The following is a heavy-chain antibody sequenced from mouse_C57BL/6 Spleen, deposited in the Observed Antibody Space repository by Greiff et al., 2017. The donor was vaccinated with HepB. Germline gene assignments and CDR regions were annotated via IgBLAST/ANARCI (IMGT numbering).Heavy chain of an antibody. CDR1: GFTFSDYG. J-gene: IGHJ4*01. CDR3: ARAYYYGSSLYAMDY. CDR2: ISSGSSTI. D-gene: IGHD1-1*01. V-gene: IGHV5-17*01. Sequence: EVHLVESGGGLVKPGGSLKLSCAASGFTFSDYGMHWVRQAPEKGLEWVAYISSGSSTIYYADTVKGRFTISRDNAKNTLFLQMTSLRSEDTAMYYCARAYYYGSSLYAMDYWGQGTSVTVSS.